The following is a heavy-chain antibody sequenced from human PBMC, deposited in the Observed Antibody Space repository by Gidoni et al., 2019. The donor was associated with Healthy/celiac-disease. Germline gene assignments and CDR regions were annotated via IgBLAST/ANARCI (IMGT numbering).Heavy chain of an antibody. J-gene: IGHJ4*02. CDR3: ASYYDFWSGYSDFDY. V-gene: IGHV3-30-3*01. CDR2: ISYDGSNK. Sequence: AVISYDGSNKYYADSVKGRFTISRDNSKNTLYLQMNSLRAEDTAVYYCASYYDFWSGYSDFDYWGQGTLVTVSS. D-gene: IGHD3-3*01.